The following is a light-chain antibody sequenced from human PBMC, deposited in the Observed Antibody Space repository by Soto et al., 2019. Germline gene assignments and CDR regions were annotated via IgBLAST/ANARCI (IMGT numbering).Light chain of an antibody. Sequence: AIRMTQSPSSLSASAGDRVAIACRASQDVGRYLAWYQQKPGQAPKLLIYGASTLQSGVPSRFSGGGSGTDFTVTISCLQSEDFATYYCLHYKNHPWTFGQGTKVEIK. CDR3: LHYKNHPWT. V-gene: IGKV1-8*01. CDR1: QDVGRY. CDR2: GAS. J-gene: IGKJ1*01.